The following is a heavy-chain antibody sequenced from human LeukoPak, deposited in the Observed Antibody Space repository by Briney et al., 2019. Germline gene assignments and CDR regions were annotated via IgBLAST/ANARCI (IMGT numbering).Heavy chain of an antibody. CDR1: GFTFSSYA. D-gene: IGHD3-3*01. V-gene: IGHV3-23*01. CDR3: AKDQGTAIFGMIIPDWYFDL. Sequence: GGSLRLSCAASGFTFSSYAMNWVRQAPGKGLEWVSSISGGSNNINYAGSVKGRFTTSRDNSQNTLYLQMNSLRADDTAVYYCAKDQGTAIFGMIIPDWYFDLWGRGTLVTVSP. CDR2: ISGGSNNI. J-gene: IGHJ2*01.